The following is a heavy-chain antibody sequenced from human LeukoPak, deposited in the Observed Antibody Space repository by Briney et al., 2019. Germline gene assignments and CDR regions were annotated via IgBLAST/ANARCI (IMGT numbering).Heavy chain of an antibody. V-gene: IGHV4-61*02. J-gene: IGHJ4*02. Sequence: SETLSLTCTVSGGSISSGSYYWSWIRQPAGKGLEWIGRIYTSGSTNYNPSLKSRVTISVDTSKNQFSLKLSSVTAADTAVYYCARGGYDILTGYWIDYWGQGTLVTVSS. CDR1: GGSISSGSYY. CDR3: ARGGYDILTGYWIDY. CDR2: IYTSGST. D-gene: IGHD3-9*01.